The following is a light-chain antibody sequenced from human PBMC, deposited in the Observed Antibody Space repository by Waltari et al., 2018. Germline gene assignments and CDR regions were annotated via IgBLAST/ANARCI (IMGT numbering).Light chain of an antibody. CDR3: QQSDTFFALT. V-gene: IGKV1-39*01. Sequence: DIQMTQYTYSLSASVGDRVTITCRASQNIKIFLSWYQQRPGRAPRLLIYAASSLHSGVPSRFSGSGSWTYFTLTIASLQPEDFATYYCQQSDTFFALTFGGGTKVEI. CDR2: AAS. J-gene: IGKJ4*01. CDR1: QNIKIF.